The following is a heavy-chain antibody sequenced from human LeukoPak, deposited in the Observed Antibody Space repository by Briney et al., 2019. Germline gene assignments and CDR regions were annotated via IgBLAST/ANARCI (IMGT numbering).Heavy chain of an antibody. CDR2: DNEDGNN. CDR3: ARASWSGGGGFDP. V-gene: IGHV4-34*01. D-gene: IGHD3-3*01. J-gene: IGHJ5*02. Sequence: WETLSLTCAVYNGSFSGYHWSWIRQSPGKGLEWIGEDNEDGNNYFNPSLRGRVSISIDTSRNHFPLKLMSVTDADTAVYNCARASWSGGGGFDPWGQGTLVTVSS. CDR1: NGSFSGYH.